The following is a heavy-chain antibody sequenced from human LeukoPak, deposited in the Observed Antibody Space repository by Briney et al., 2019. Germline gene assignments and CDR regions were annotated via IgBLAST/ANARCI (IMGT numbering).Heavy chain of an antibody. CDR2: IYYSGST. D-gene: IGHD3-10*01. CDR1: GASISTYY. CDR3: ARGGYYGSGNDFRFDP. J-gene: IGHJ5*02. Sequence: PSETLSLTCTVSGASISTYYWSWIRQPPGKGLEWIGYIYYSGSTNYNPSLKSRVTISVDTSKNQFSLKLSSVTAADTAVYYCARGGYYGSGNDFRFDPWGRGTLVTVSS. V-gene: IGHV4-59*01.